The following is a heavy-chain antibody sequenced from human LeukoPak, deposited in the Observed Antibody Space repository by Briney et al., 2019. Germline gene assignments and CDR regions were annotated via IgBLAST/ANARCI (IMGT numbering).Heavy chain of an antibody. CDR3: AKYYYGSGSYSDY. J-gene: IGHJ4*02. CDR1: GGSISSSSYY. V-gene: IGHV4-39*01. Sequence: SETLSLTCTVSGGSISSSSYYWGWIRQPPGKGLEWIGSIYYSGSTYYNPSLKSRVTISVDTSNNQFSLKLSSVTAADTAVYYCAKYYYGSGSYSDYWGQGTLVTVSS. D-gene: IGHD3-10*01. CDR2: IYYSGST.